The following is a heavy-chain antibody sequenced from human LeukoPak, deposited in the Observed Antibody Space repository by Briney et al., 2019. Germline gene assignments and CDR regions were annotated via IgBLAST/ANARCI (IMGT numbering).Heavy chain of an antibody. Sequence: GGSLRLSCAASGFTFSSYAMHWVRQAPGKGLEWVAVISYDGSNKYYADSVKGRFTISRDNSKNTLYLQMNSLRAEDPAVYYCARDMRYSGSYDFDYWGQGTLVTVSS. J-gene: IGHJ4*02. CDR3: ARDMRYSGSYDFDY. CDR1: GFTFSSYA. D-gene: IGHD1-26*01. V-gene: IGHV3-30*14. CDR2: ISYDGSNK.